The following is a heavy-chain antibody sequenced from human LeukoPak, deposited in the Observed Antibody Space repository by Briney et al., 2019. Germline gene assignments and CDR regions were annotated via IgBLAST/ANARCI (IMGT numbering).Heavy chain of an antibody. Sequence: ASVKVSCKASGYTFTSYGISWVRQAPGQGLECMGWISGYNGDTKYAQVLQGRFTVTTDTSTRTVYMELRSLTSDDTAVYYCARAGYCGDGGCRGGSAFDVWGQGTMVTVSS. D-gene: IGHD2-15*01. J-gene: IGHJ3*01. V-gene: IGHV1-18*01. CDR3: ARAGYCGDGGCRGGSAFDV. CDR1: GYTFTSYG. CDR2: ISGYNGDT.